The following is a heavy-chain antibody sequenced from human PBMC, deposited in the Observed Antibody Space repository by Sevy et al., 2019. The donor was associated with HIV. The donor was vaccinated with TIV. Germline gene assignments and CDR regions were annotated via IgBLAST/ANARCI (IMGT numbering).Heavy chain of an antibody. J-gene: IGHJ3*02. CDR2: IRYDGSTK. V-gene: IGHV3-30*02. D-gene: IGHD3-10*01. CDR3: AKGLGMVQGALLSDDI. CDR1: GFTFRSYG. Sequence: GGSLRLSCAASGFTFRSYGMHWVRQAPGKGLEWVAFIRYDGSTKYYADSVKGRFTISRDNSKNTLYLQMNNLRGDDTSLYYCAKGLGMVQGALLSDDIWGQGTMVTVSS.